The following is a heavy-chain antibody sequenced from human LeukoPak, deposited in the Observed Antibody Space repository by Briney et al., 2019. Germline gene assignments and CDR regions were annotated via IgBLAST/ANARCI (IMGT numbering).Heavy chain of an antibody. J-gene: IGHJ5*02. CDR3: ARKPTYYYDSSGYHTPLWFDP. CDR2: INPNSGGT. Sequence: ASVKVSCKASGYTFIGYYMHWVRQAPGQGLEWMGWINPNSGGTNYAQKFQGRVTMTRDTSISTAYMELSRLRSDDTAVYYCARKPTYYYDSSGYHTPLWFDPWGQGTLVTVSS. CDR1: GYTFIGYY. V-gene: IGHV1-2*02. D-gene: IGHD3-22*01.